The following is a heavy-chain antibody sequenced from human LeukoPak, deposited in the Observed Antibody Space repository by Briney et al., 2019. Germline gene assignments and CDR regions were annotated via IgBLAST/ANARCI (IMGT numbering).Heavy chain of an antibody. CDR3: AKGGSDY. J-gene: IGHJ4*02. D-gene: IGHD5-12*01. V-gene: IGHV3-30*04. CDR1: GFTFSSYA. Sequence: GGSLRLSCAASGFTFSSYAMHWVRQAPGKGLEWMAVISYDGSNKYYADSVKGRFTISRDNSKNTLYLQMNSLRAEDTAVYYCAKGGSDYWGQGTLVTVSS. CDR2: ISYDGSNK.